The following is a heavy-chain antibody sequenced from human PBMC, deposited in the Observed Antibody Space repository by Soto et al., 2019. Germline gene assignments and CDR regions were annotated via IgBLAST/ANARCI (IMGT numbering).Heavy chain of an antibody. D-gene: IGHD3-22*01. CDR1: GFTFSSYA. CDR3: AKDLKGITMIVVVPNNYYYYGMDV. J-gene: IGHJ6*02. CDR2: ISGSGGST. V-gene: IGHV3-23*01. Sequence: GSLRLSCAASGFTFSSYAMSCVRHSPGKGLEWVSAISGSGGSTYYADSVKGRFTISRDNSKNTLYLQMNSLRAEDTAVYYCAKDLKGITMIVVVPNNYYYYGMDVWGQGTTVTVSS.